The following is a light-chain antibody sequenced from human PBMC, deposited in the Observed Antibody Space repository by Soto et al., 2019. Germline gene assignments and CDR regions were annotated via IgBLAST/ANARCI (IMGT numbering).Light chain of an antibody. CDR1: QTISSW. V-gene: IGKV1-5*01. CDR3: QQYNSYPWT. J-gene: IGKJ1*01. CDR2: DAS. Sequence: DIQMTQSPSTLSASVGDRVTISFRASQTISSWLAWYQQKPGKAPKLLIYDASNLESGVPSRFSGSGSGTEFTLTISSLQPDDSATYYCQQYNSYPWTFGQGTKVDIK.